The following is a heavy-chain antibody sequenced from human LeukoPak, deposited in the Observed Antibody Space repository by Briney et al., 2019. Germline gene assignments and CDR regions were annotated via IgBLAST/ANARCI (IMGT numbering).Heavy chain of an antibody. CDR3: ARGDPLDIVVVPAAMNAFDI. CDR2: IRYDGSNK. CDR1: GFTFSSYG. D-gene: IGHD2-2*03. Sequence: GGSLRLSCAASGFTFSSYGIHWVRQAPGKGLEWVAFIRYDGSNKYYADSVKDRFTISRDNTKNTLYLQVNSLRAEDTAVYYCARGDPLDIVVVPAAMNAFDIWGQGTMVTVSS. V-gene: IGHV3-30*02. J-gene: IGHJ3*02.